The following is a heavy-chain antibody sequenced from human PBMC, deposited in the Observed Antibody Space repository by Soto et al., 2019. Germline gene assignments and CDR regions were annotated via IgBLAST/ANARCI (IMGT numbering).Heavy chain of an antibody. CDR3: ARARYQLLHPYYYGMDV. J-gene: IGHJ6*02. CDR2: IHYSGST. CDR1: GGSISSYY. D-gene: IGHD2-2*01. Sequence: QVQLQESGPGLVKPSETLSLTCTVSGGSISSYYWSWIRQSPGKGLEWIGYIHYSGSTKSNPSLKSRVTISVDTSRNQVSLKLSSVTAADSAVYFCARARYQLLHPYYYGMDVWGQGTTVIVSS. V-gene: IGHV4-59*01.